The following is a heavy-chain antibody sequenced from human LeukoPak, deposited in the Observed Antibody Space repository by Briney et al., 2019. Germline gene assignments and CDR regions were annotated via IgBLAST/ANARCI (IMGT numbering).Heavy chain of an antibody. D-gene: IGHD2-2*01. J-gene: IGHJ4*02. CDR3: ARALTMPTH. V-gene: IGHV4-34*01. CDR2: INHSGST. Sequence: PSETLSLTCAVYGGSFSGYYWSWICQPPGKGLEWIGEINHSGSTNYNPSLKSRVTISVDTSKNQFSLKLSSVTAADTAVYYCARALTMPTHWGQGTLVTVSS. CDR1: GGSFSGYY.